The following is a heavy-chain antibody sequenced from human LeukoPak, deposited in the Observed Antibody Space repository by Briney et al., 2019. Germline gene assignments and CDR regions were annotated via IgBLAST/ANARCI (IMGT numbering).Heavy chain of an antibody. V-gene: IGHV3-30-3*01. Sequence: GRSLRLSCAASGFTFSSYAMHWVRQAPGKGLEWVAVVSYDGSNKYYADSVKGRFTISRDNSKNTLYLQMNTLRAEDTAVYYCAKGSGSYENNWFDPWGQGTLVTVSS. J-gene: IGHJ5*02. D-gene: IGHD1-26*01. CDR3: AKGSGSYENNWFDP. CDR2: VSYDGSNK. CDR1: GFTFSSYA.